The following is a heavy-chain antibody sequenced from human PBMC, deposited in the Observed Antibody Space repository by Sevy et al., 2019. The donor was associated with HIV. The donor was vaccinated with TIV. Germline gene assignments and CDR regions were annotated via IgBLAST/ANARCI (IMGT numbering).Heavy chain of an antibody. V-gene: IGHV1-2*02. J-gene: IGHJ4*02. D-gene: IGHD5-12*01. CDR3: ARDVRYSLEDGLRY. CDR1: GYTFTGYS. Sequence: ASVKVSCKTSGYTFTGYSVHWVRQAPGQGLEWMGRIDPKSGDTNYGQKFPGRVTMTRDTSMNSAYMELSSLRSGDTAVYYCARDVRYSLEDGLRYWGQGTQVTVSS. CDR2: IDPKSGDT.